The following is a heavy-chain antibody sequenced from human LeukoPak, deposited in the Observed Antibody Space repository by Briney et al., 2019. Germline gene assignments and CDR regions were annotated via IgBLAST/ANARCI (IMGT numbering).Heavy chain of an antibody. CDR1: GFTFSDYA. CDR3: TRGPRPLRYCSGGSCPSYYSGMDV. J-gene: IGHJ6*02. Sequence: GGSLRLSCAASGFTFSDYAMHWVRLTPGKGLEWVAVISFDGNNKYYADSVKGRFTISRDNSKNTLYLQMNSLRVEDTAVYSCTRGPRPLRYCSGGSCPSYYSGMDVWGQGTTVTVTS. D-gene: IGHD2-15*01. V-gene: IGHV3-30*04. CDR2: ISFDGNNK.